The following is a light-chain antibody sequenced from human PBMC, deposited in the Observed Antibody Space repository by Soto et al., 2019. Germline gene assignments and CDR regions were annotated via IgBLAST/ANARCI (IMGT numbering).Light chain of an antibody. Sequence: QSALTQPASVSGSPGQSITISCTGTSSDVGGYNYVSWYQQHPGKAPKLMIYDVSNRPSGVSNRFSGSKSGNTASLTISGLKDEDEDDYYCSSYTSSSTIVFGTGTKVTVL. V-gene: IGLV2-14*01. CDR1: SSDVGGYNY. CDR2: DVS. CDR3: SSYTSSSTIV. J-gene: IGLJ1*01.